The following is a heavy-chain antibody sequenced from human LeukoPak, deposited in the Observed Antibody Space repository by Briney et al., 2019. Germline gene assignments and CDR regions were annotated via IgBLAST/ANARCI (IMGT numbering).Heavy chain of an antibody. V-gene: IGHV1-8*01. CDR3: ARGQRFRGVAAAGGY. D-gene: IGHD6-13*01. CDR1: EYTFTTYD. CDR2: MNPNSGNT. Sequence: ASVKVSCKASEYTFTTYDINWVRQATGQRLEWMGWMNPNSGNTGYAQKFQGRVTMTRNTSISTAYMELSSLRSEDTAVYYCARGQRFRGVAAAGGYWGQGTLVTVSA. J-gene: IGHJ4*02.